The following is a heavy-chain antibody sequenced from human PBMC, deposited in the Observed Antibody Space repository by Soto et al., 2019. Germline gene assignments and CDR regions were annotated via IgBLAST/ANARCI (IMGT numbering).Heavy chain of an antibody. CDR3: ARDESVWVAAAVPGGDYYCGMDV. V-gene: IGHV1-18*01. CDR2: ISAYNGNT. Sequence: QVQLVQSGAEVKKPGASVKVSCKASGYTFTSYGISWVRQAPGQGLEWMGWISAYNGNTNYAQKLQGRVTMTTDTSTSTAYRERRRWRADDTAVYYCARDESVWVAAAVPGGDYYCGMDVWGQGTTVTVSS. CDR1: GYTFTSYG. J-gene: IGHJ6*02. D-gene: IGHD6-13*01.